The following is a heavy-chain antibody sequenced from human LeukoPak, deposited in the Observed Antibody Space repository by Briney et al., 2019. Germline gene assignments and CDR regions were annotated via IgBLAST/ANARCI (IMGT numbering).Heavy chain of an antibody. V-gene: IGHV1-18*01. J-gene: IGHJ4*02. CDR2: ISAYNGNT. Sequence: GASVKVSCKASGYTFTSYGISWVRQAPGQGLEWMGWISAYNGNTNYAQKLQGRVTMTTDTSTSTAYTELRSLRSDDTAVYYCARDYSGYAIDFDYWGQGTLVTVSS. CDR1: GYTFTSYG. CDR3: ARDYSGYAIDFDY. D-gene: IGHD5-12*01.